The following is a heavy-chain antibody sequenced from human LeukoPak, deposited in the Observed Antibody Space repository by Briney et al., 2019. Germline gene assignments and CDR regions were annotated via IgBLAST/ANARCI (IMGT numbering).Heavy chain of an antibody. CDR1: GFTFSSYW. CDR3: ARGNYYGMDV. V-gene: IGHV3-74*01. Sequence: TGGSLRLSCAASGFTFSSYWMHWVRQAPGKGLLWVSRINSDGTTTYYADSVKGQFTISRDNAKNTLYLQVNSLRAEDTAVYYCARGNYYGMDVWGQGTTVTVSS. J-gene: IGHJ6*02. CDR2: INSDGTTT.